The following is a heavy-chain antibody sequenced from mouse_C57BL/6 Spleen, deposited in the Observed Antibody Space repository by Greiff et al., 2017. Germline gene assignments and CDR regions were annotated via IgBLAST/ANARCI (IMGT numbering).Heavy chain of an antibody. V-gene: IGHV5-16*01. D-gene: IGHD1-1*01. Sequence: EVQLVESEGGLVQPGSSMKLSCTASGFTFSDYYMAWVRQVPEKGLEWVANINYDGSSTYYLDSLKSRFIISRDNAKNILYLQMSSLKSEDTATYYCARTYGSSSAWFAYWGQGTLVTVSA. J-gene: IGHJ3*01. CDR3: ARTYGSSSAWFAY. CDR1: GFTFSDYY. CDR2: INYDGSST.